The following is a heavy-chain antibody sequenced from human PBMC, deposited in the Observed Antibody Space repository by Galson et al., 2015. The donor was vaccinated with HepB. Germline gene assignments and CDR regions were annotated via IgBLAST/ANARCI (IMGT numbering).Heavy chain of an antibody. CDR2: ISYDGSNK. V-gene: IGHV3-30*04. CDR1: GFTFSTYA. J-gene: IGHJ4*02. Sequence: SLRLSCAASGFTFSTYALHWVRQAPGKGLEWVALISYDGSNKYYADSVKGRFTISRGKPKNTVYLQMNTLRAEDTALYYCASHIYWGQGTRVTVSS. CDR3: ASHIY.